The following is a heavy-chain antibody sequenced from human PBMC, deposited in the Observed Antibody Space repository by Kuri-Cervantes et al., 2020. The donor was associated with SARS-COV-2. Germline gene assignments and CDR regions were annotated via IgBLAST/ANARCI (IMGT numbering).Heavy chain of an antibody. Sequence: SVKVSCKASGGAFSSYGLHWIRQAPGHGLEWMGGILPILGTTNYAQKFQGRVTLTADQSTSTAYMELNSLTSDDTGVYFCARDQYFAGDAFDIWGQGTVVTVSS. CDR3: ARDQYFAGDAFDI. CDR1: GGAFSSYG. CDR2: ILPILGTT. J-gene: IGHJ3*02. V-gene: IGHV1-69*13. D-gene: IGHD2/OR15-2a*01.